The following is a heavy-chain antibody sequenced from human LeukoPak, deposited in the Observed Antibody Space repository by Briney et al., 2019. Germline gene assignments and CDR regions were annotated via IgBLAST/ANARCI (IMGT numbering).Heavy chain of an antibody. CDR1: GGSVSSSNYY. D-gene: IGHD2-15*01. J-gene: IGHJ2*01. V-gene: IGHV4-39*01. CDR2: VYYSGST. CDR3: ARGRVDCSGGSCYSSWYFDL. Sequence: PSETLSLTCTVSGGSVSSSNYYWGWIRQPPGKGLEWIGTVYYSGSTYYNPSLKSRVTISVDTSKNQFSLKLSSVTAADTAVYYCARGRVDCSGGSCYSSWYFDLWGRGTLVTVSS.